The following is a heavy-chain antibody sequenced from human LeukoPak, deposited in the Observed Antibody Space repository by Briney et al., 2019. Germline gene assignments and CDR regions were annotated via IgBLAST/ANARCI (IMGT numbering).Heavy chain of an antibody. CDR2: IIPIFGTA. CDR1: GGTFSSYA. D-gene: IGHD4-17*01. Sequence: GASVKVSCKASGGTFSSYAISWVRQAPGQGLEWMGGIIPIFGTANYAQKFQGRVTITTDESTSTAYMELSSLRSGDTAVYYCARGNYGDYVWYFDYWGQGTLVTVSS. J-gene: IGHJ4*02. CDR3: ARGNYGDYVWYFDY. V-gene: IGHV1-69*05.